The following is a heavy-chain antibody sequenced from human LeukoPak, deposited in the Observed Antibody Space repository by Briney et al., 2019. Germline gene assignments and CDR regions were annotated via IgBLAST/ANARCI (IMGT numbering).Heavy chain of an antibody. CDR1: GFTVSSNY. CDR2: IYSGGST. D-gene: IGHD4-17*01. CDR3: ARAPDYGDYDYFDY. Sequence: GGSLRLSCAASGFTVSSNYMSWVRQAPGKGLEWVSVIYSGGSTYYADSVKGRFTISRDNSKNTLYLQMNSLRAEDTAVYYCARAPDYGDYDYFDYWGQGTLVTVSS. V-gene: IGHV3-53*01. J-gene: IGHJ4*02.